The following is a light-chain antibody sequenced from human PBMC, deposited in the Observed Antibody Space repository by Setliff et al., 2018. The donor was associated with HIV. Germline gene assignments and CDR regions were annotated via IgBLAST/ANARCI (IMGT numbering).Light chain of an antibody. CDR1: SSDVGAYNF. Sequence: GQSVTISCTGTSSDVGAYNFVSWYQQHPDRAPKIMIYDVINRNSGVSIRFSGSKSGNAASLTISGLQAEDEADYYCSSYTTSRQFVFGSGTKVTVL. J-gene: IGLJ1*01. V-gene: IGLV2-14*03. CDR3: SSYTTSRQFV. CDR2: DVI.